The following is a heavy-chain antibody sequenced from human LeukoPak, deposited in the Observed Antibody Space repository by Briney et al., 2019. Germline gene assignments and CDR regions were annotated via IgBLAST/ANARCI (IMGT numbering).Heavy chain of an antibody. Sequence: ASVKVSCKASGYTFTSYGISWVRQAPGQGLEWMGWISAYNGNTNYAQKLQGRVTMTTDTSTSTAYMELRSLRSDATAVYYCSRLPMYYDSSGSLDYWGQGTLVTVSS. D-gene: IGHD3-22*01. CDR1: GYTFTSYG. V-gene: IGHV1-18*01. CDR3: SRLPMYYDSSGSLDY. CDR2: ISAYNGNT. J-gene: IGHJ4*02.